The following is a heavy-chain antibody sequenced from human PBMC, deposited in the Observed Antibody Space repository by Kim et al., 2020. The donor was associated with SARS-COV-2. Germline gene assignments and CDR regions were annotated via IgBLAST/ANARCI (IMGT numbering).Heavy chain of an antibody. CDR1: GGSISSGGYY. D-gene: IGHD2-15*01. V-gene: IGHV4-31*03. Sequence: SETLSLTCTVSGGSISSGGYYWSWIRQHPGKGLEWIGYIYYSGSTYYNPSLKSRVTISVDTSKNQFSLKLSSVTAADTAVYYCAGRYCSGGSCYRYYYGMDVWGQGTTVTVSS. CDR3: AGRYCSGGSCYRYYYGMDV. J-gene: IGHJ6*02. CDR2: IYYSGST.